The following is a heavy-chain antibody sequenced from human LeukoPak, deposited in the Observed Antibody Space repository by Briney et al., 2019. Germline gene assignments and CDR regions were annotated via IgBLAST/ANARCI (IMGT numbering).Heavy chain of an antibody. CDR3: ARDPEGAITPEN. CDR1: GFTFSSYW. J-gene: IGHJ4*02. CDR2: IKQDGSEK. Sequence: PGGSLRLSCAASGFTFSSYWMSWVRQAPGKGLEWVATIKQDGSEKYYVDSVRGRFTISRDNAKNSLYLQMNSLRAEDTAVYYCARDPEGAITPENWGQGTLVTVSS. D-gene: IGHD1-26*01. V-gene: IGHV3-7*01.